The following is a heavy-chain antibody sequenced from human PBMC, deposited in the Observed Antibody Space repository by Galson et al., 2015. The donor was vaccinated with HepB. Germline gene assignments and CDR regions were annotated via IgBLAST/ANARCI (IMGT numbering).Heavy chain of an antibody. CDR3: AKDGNVDLGDV. D-gene: IGHD4-23*01. CDR2: ISASGGNT. Sequence: FTFSNYVMSWVRQAPGKGLEWVSSISASGGNTNYADSVKGRFTISRDNSKNALYLQMSSLSVEDTAIYYCAKDGNVDLGDVWGQGTMVTVS. V-gene: IGHV3-23*01. J-gene: IGHJ3*01. CDR1: FTFSNYV.